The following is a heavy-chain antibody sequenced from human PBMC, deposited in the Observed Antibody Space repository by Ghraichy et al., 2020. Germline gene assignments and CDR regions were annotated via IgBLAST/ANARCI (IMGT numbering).Heavy chain of an antibody. J-gene: IGHJ5*02. Sequence: SETLSLTCTVSGGSISSGGYYWSWIRQHPGKGLEWIGYIYYSGSTYYNPSLKSRVTISVDTSKNQFSLKLSSVTAADTAVYYCARDLHSSSSPWFDPWGQGTLVTVSS. D-gene: IGHD6-6*01. CDR1: GGSISSGGYY. CDR3: ARDLHSSSSPWFDP. V-gene: IGHV4-31*03. CDR2: IYYSGST.